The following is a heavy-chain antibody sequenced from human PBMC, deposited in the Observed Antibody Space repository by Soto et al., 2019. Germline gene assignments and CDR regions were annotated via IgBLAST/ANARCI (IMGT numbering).Heavy chain of an antibody. CDR3: ARRYCSDSYCSYFDY. D-gene: IGHD2-15*01. J-gene: IGHJ4*02. CDR1: GGSVSGYF. Sequence: PSETLSLTCAVYGGSVSGYFWSWIRQPPGKGLEWIGEINHSGTTSYSPSLDSRVTTSVDTSKNQFSLRLSSVTAADTAIYYCARRYCSDSYCSYFDYWGRGTMVTVYS. V-gene: IGHV4-34*01. CDR2: INHSGTT.